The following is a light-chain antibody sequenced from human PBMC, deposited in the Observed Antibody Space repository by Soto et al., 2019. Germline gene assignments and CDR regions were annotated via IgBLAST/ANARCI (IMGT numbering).Light chain of an antibody. CDR2: GAT. V-gene: IGKV3-15*01. CDR1: QSVSIL. J-gene: IGKJ5*01. CDR3: QQRSNWPRIT. Sequence: EIAMKKSPATLSVSPGARATISCRASQSVSILLAWYQQKPGQAPRLLIHGATTRATGIPARFSGSGSGTEFTLTISSLQSEDFAFYYCQQRSNWPRITFGQVTRLEIK.